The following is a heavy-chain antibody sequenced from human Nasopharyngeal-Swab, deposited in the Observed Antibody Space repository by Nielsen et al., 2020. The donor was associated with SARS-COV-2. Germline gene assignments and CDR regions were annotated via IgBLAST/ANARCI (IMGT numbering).Heavy chain of an antibody. D-gene: IGHD6-13*01. V-gene: IGHV4-34*01. CDR1: GGSFSGYY. J-gene: IGHJ5*01. CDR3: ARGVPLYSSSWFGS. CDR2: INHSGST. Sequence: SETLSITRAVYGGSFSGYYWSWIRQPPGKGLEWIGEINHSGSTKSNPSLKSRVTISGDTSKNRFSLKLSSVTAADTAVYYCARGVPLYSSSWFGSWGQGTLVPSPQ.